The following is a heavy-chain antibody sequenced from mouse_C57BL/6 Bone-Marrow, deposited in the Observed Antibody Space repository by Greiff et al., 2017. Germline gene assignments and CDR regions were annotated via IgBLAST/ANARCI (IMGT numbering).Heavy chain of an antibody. V-gene: IGHV1-22*01. CDR2: INPNNGGT. D-gene: IGHD1-1*01. Sequence: EVKLMESGPELVKPGASVKMSCKASGYTFTDYNMHWVKQRHGKSLEWIGYINPNNGGTSYNQKFKGKATLTGNKSSSTAYMELRGLTSEDAAVYYCARRASYGSADYWGQGATLTVAS. CDR3: ARRASYGSADY. CDR1: GYTFTDYN. J-gene: IGHJ2*01.